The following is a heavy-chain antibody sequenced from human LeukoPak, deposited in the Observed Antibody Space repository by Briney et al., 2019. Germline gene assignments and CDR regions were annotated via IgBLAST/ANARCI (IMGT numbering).Heavy chain of an antibody. J-gene: IGHJ4*02. V-gene: IGHV4-30-2*01. CDR3: ASLEADYGGYLGFDY. D-gene: IGHD4-23*01. CDR1: GGSISSGGYY. CDR2: IYHSGST. Sequence: SETLSLTCTVSGGSISSGGYYWSWIRQPPGKGLEWIGYIYHSGSTYYNPSLKSRVTISVDRSKNQFSLKLSSVTAADTAVYYCASLEADYGGYLGFDYWGQGTLVTVSS.